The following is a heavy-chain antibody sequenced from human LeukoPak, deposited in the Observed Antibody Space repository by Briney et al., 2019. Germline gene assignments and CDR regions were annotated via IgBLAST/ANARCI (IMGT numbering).Heavy chain of an antibody. CDR1: GFTFSSYS. CDR2: ISSSSYI. CDR3: AKDYYYDSSGYYYGDAFDI. D-gene: IGHD3-22*01. V-gene: IGHV3-21*04. Sequence: GGSLRLSCAASGFTFSSYSMNWVRQAPGKGLEWVPSISSSSYIYYADSVKGRFTISRNNAKNSLYLQVNSLRAGDTAVYYCAKDYYYDSSGYYYGDAFDIWGQGTMVTVSS. J-gene: IGHJ3*02.